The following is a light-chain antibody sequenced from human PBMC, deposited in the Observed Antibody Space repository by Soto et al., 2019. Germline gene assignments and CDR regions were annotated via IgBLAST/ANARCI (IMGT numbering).Light chain of an antibody. CDR2: GSS. Sequence: EIVLTQSPGTLSLSPGVRAPLSCSASQRVSSSYLAWYQQQPGQAPRLLIYGSSSRATGIPDRFSGSGSGTDFTLTISRLEPEDCAVYYCQQYGSSHLFTFGPGTKVDIK. V-gene: IGKV3-20*01. CDR1: QRVSSSY. CDR3: QQYGSSHLFT. J-gene: IGKJ3*01.